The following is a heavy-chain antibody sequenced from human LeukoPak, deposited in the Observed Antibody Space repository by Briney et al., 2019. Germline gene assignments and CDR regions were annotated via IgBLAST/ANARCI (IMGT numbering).Heavy chain of an antibody. CDR3: AKRAAAGTGHFDY. CDR1: GFTFSTYA. V-gene: IGHV3-23*01. CDR2: ITASGGST. J-gene: IGHJ4*02. D-gene: IGHD6-13*01. Sequence: PGGSLRLSCAASGFTFSTYAMSWVRQAPGKGLEWVSAITASGGSTYYADSVKGRFTISRDNSKTTLYLQMNSLRAEDTAVYYCAKRAAAGTGHFDYWGQGTLVTVSS.